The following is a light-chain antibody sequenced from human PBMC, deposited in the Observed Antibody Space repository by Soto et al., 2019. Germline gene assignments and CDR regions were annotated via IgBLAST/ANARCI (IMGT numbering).Light chain of an antibody. V-gene: IGKV3-20*01. CDR1: QTVRNNY. CDR3: QQYGSSPVT. J-gene: IGKJ5*01. CDR2: GAS. Sequence: EFVLTQSPCTLSLSPGERATLSCRASQTVRNNYLAWYQQKPGQAPRLLIYGASSRATGIPDRFSGSGSGTDFTLTISSLEPEDFAVYSCQQYGSSPVTFGQGTRLEI.